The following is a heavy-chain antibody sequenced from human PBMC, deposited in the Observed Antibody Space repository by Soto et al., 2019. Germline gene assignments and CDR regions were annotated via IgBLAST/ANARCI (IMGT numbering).Heavy chain of an antibody. CDR1: GYTFNRYA. V-gene: IGHV1-3*04. CDR2: INTDNGNT. J-gene: IGHJ4*02. D-gene: IGHD6-19*01. CDR3: ARGWRSDVSFDC. Sequence: QVQLVQSGAEVKKPGASVTVSCKASGYTFNRYAIHWVRQAPGQRREWMGWINTDNGNTKYSQNFQGRVTITRDTFASTGYMGLSSLTSEDTTVYYCARGWRSDVSFDCWGQGTLVTVSS.